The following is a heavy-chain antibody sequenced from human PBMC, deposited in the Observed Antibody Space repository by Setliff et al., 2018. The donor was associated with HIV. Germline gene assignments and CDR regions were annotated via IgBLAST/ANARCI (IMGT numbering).Heavy chain of an antibody. V-gene: IGHV3-23*01. CDR3: AKDRGPYGSDY. J-gene: IGHJ4*02. D-gene: IGHD4-17*01. Sequence: GGSLRLSCAASGFTFSSYAMNWVRQAPGKGLEWVSAISGGGGSTYYADSVKGRFTISRDNSKNTLYLQMNSLRAEDTAVYYCAKDRGPYGSDYWGQGTLVTVSS. CDR1: GFTFSSYA. CDR2: ISGGGGST.